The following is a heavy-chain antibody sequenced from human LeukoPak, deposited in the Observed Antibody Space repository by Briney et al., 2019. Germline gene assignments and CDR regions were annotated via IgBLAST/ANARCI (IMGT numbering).Heavy chain of an antibody. V-gene: IGHV3-48*02. CDR1: GFTFSSYS. D-gene: IGHD1-26*01. CDR3: ARGGIVGATEAFDI. CDR2: ISSSSSTI. J-gene: IGHJ3*02. Sequence: GGSLRLSCAASGFTFSSYSMNWVRRAPGKGLEWVSYISSSSSTIYYADSVKGRFTISRDNAKNSLYLQMNSLRDEDTAVYYCARGGIVGATEAFDIWGQGTMVTVSS.